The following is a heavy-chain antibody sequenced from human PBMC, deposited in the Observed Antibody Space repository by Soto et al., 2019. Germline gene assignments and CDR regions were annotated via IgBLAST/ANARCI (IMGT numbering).Heavy chain of an antibody. CDR1: GFSLTASGVA. CDR3: AHSVAGAREMDYFDY. Sequence: QITLEVSGPTLVKPTQTLTLTCSCSGFSLTASGVAVGWIRQPPGKALEWLALIYGDDDRRYRSSLKNRLTITRDIPKNQVVLTMSDMDPVDTATYYCAHSVAGAREMDYFDYWGQGTLVTVSS. CDR2: IYGDDDR. J-gene: IGHJ4*02. D-gene: IGHD2-8*01. V-gene: IGHV2-5*02.